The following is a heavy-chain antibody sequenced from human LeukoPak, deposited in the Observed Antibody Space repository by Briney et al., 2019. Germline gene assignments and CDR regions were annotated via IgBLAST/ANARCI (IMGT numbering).Heavy chain of an antibody. Sequence: GASVKVSCKASGYAFTGYYMHWVRQAPGQGLEWMGWINPNSGGTNYAQKFQGRVTMTRDTSISTAYMELSRLRSDDTAVYYCARGGSSSSSRAVYWGQGTLVTVSS. D-gene: IGHD6-6*01. CDR2: INPNSGGT. CDR1: GYAFTGYY. J-gene: IGHJ4*02. V-gene: IGHV1-2*02. CDR3: ARGGSSSSSRAVY.